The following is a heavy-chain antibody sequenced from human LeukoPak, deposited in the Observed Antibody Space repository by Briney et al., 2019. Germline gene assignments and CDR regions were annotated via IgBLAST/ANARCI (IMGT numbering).Heavy chain of an antibody. D-gene: IGHD6-6*01. CDR1: GGSISSSSYY. V-gene: IGHV4-39*01. CDR2: IYYSGST. J-gene: IGHJ4*02. CDR3: ASVVSSSLIDY. Sequence: SETLSLTCTVSGGSISSSSYYWGWIRQPPGKGLEWIGSIYYSGSTYYNPSLKSRVTISVDTSKNQFSLKLSSVTAADTAVYYCASVVSSSLIDYWGQGTLVTVSS.